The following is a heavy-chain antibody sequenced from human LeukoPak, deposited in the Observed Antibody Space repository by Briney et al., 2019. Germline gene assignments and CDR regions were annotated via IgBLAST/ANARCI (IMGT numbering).Heavy chain of an antibody. CDR3: ASRWGYYAGFDAFYI. Sequence: IFSGHWMNWVRQHPGKGLEWIGYIYYSGSTYYNPSLKSRVTISVDTSKNQFSLKLSSVTAADTAVYYCASRWGYYAGFDAFYIWGQGTMVTVSS. CDR1: IFSGHW. J-gene: IGHJ3*02. CDR2: IYYSGST. V-gene: IGHV4-31*02. D-gene: IGHD3-22*01.